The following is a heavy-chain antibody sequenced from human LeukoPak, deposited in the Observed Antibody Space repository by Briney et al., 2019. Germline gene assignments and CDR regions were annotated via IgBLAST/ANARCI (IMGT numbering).Heavy chain of an antibody. V-gene: IGHV1-69*13. Sequence: GASVKVSCKASGGTFSSYAISWVRQAPGQGLEWMGGIIPIFGTANYAQKFQGRVTITADESTSTAYMELSSLRSEDTAVYYCARGGRRSRITNCGGDCYPPEFDYWGQGTLVTVSS. J-gene: IGHJ4*02. CDR3: ARGGRRSRITNCGGDCYPPEFDY. CDR2: IIPIFGTA. CDR1: GGTFSSYA. D-gene: IGHD2-21*02.